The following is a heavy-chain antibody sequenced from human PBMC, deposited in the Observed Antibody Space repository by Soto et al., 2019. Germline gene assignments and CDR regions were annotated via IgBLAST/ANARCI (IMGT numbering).Heavy chain of an antibody. J-gene: IGHJ4*02. CDR3: TRGYCSGGSCYTTQS. V-gene: IGHV3-74*01. CDR1: GFPCSSYW. Sequence: GSLRLSCAASGFPCSSYWMHWVRQAPGKGLMWVSRIDPDGSTTDYADSVKGRFTVSRDNAKKTLYLHMNSLRAEDTAVYYCTRGYCSGGSCYTTQSWGQGTLVTVSS. D-gene: IGHD2-15*01. CDR2: IDPDGSTT.